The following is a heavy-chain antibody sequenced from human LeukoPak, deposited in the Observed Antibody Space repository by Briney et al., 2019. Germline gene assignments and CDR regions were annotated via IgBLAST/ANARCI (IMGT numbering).Heavy chain of an antibody. J-gene: IGHJ3*02. V-gene: IGHV3-7*01. D-gene: IGHD3-3*01. Sequence: PGGSLRLSCAASGFTFSNAWMSWVRQAPGKGLEWVAKIKQDGSEKYYVDSVKGRFTISRDNAKNSLYLQMNSLRAEDTAVYYCARDLFESSGPPDVFDIWGQGTMVTVSS. CDR3: ARDLFESSGPPDVFDI. CDR1: GFTFSNAW. CDR2: IKQDGSEK.